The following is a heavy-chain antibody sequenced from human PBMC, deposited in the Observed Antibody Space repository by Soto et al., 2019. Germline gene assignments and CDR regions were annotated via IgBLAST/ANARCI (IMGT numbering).Heavy chain of an antibody. Sequence: QVQLVQSGAEVKKPGSSVKVSCKASGGTFSSYAISWVRQAPGQGLEWMGGIIPIFGTANYAQKFQGRVTITADESTSTAYMELSSLRSEDTAVYYCARADCSSTSCYAYPNLEANYYYGMDVCGQGTTVTVSS. J-gene: IGHJ6*02. CDR2: IIPIFGTA. V-gene: IGHV1-69*01. D-gene: IGHD2-2*01. CDR3: ARADCSSTSCYAYPNLEANYYYGMDV. CDR1: GGTFSSYA.